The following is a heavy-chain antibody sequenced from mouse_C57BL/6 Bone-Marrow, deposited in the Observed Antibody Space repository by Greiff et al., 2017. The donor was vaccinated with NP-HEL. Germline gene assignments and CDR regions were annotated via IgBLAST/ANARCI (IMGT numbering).Heavy chain of an antibody. Sequence: QVQLQQPGAELVMPGASGYTFTSYWMHWVKQRPGQGLEWIGEIDPSDSYTNYNQKFKGKSTLTVDKSSSTAYMQLSSLTSEDSAVYYCAIGSFYTGDYWGQGTTLTVSS. J-gene: IGHJ2*01. D-gene: IGHD2-1*01. CDR2: IDPSDSYT. CDR3: AIGSFYTGDY. V-gene: IGHV1-69*01. CDR1: GYTFTSYW.